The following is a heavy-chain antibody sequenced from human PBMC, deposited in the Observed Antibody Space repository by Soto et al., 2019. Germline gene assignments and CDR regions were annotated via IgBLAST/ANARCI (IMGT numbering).Heavy chain of an antibody. D-gene: IGHD3-3*01. Sequence: ESGGGVVQPGRSLRLSCAASGFTFSSYGMHWVRQAPGTGLEWVAVIWYDGSNKYYADSVKGRFTISRDNSKNTLYLQMNSLRAEDTAVYYCARGLTYYDFWSGYPSEEYYFDYWGQGTLVTVSS. J-gene: IGHJ4*02. CDR3: ARGLTYYDFWSGYPSEEYYFDY. V-gene: IGHV3-33*01. CDR2: IWYDGSNK. CDR1: GFTFSSYG.